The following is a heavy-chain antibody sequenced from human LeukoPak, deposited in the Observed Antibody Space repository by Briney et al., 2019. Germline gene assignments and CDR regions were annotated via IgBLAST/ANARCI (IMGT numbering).Heavy chain of an antibody. J-gene: IGHJ3*01. CDR3: ARDRNESGLAVAGTRPHSNAFDL. CDR1: GFTFSSYS. V-gene: IGHV3-21*01. D-gene: IGHD6-19*01. CDR2: IRSSSSDI. Sequence: PGGSLRLSCAASGFTFSSYSMNWVRQAPGKGLEWVSYIRSSSSDIYYADSVKGRFTISRDNAKNSLYLQMNSLRAEDTAVYYCARDRNESGLAVAGTRPHSNAFDLWGQGTLVTVSS.